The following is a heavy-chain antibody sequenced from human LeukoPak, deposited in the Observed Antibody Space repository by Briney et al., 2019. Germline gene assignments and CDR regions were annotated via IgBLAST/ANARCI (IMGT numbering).Heavy chain of an antibody. Sequence: PGGSLRLSCAASGFTFTRFNMNWVRQAPGKGLELVSSITISGTYIYYADSVKGRFTISRDNAKNSLYLQMNSLRAEDTAVYYCARPFYYDNNGGEGMDVWGQGTTVTVSS. CDR2: ITISGTYI. J-gene: IGHJ6*02. D-gene: IGHD3-22*01. CDR1: GFTFTRFN. CDR3: ARPFYYDNNGGEGMDV. V-gene: IGHV3-21*06.